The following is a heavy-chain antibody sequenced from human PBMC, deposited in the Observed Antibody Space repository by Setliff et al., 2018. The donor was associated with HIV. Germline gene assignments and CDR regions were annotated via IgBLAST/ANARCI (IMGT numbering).Heavy chain of an antibody. CDR1: GGSVTSYY. CDR2: ISIGGDT. J-gene: IGHJ4*02. CDR3: ARDPTTGVDY. Sequence: PSETLSLTCTVSGGSVTSYYWSWIRQPAGKRLEWIGRISIGGDTNYNPSLKSRATMSLDTSKNQFSLQLNSVTAADTAMYYCARDPTTGVDYWGQGTLVTVSS. V-gene: IGHV4-4*07. D-gene: IGHD4-4*01.